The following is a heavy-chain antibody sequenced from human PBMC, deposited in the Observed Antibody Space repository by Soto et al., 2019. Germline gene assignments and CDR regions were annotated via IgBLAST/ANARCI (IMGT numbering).Heavy chain of an antibody. CDR2: IYYSGST. Sequence: PSETLSLTCTVSGGSISSSSYYWGWIRQPPGKGLEWIGSIYYSGSTYYNPSLKSRVTISVDTSKNQFSLRLSSVTAADTAVYYCARHNGGYWGQGTLVTVSS. D-gene: IGHD3-10*01. CDR1: GGSISSSSYY. V-gene: IGHV4-39*01. J-gene: IGHJ4*02. CDR3: ARHNGGY.